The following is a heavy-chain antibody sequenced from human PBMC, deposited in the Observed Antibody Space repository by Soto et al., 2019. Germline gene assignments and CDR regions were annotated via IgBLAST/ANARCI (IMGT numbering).Heavy chain of an antibody. CDR1: GYTFTTYY. CDR3: ARDSVGDYGASPPLYAMDV. V-gene: IGHV1-2*02. CDR2: INPNSGGT. Sequence: QVHLVQSGPEVKKPGASVKVSCKASGYTFTTYYLHWVRQAPGQGLEWMGWINPNSGGTNSAQEFQGRVTVTRDTSISTAYMELSRLRSDDTAIYYCARDSVGDYGASPPLYAMDVWGQGTTVTVSS. J-gene: IGHJ6*02. D-gene: IGHD4-17*01.